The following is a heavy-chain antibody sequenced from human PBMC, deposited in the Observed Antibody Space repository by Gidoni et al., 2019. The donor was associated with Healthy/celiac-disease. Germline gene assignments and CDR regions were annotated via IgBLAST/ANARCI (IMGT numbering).Heavy chain of an antibody. J-gene: IGHJ4*02. CDR1: GYTFTGYY. D-gene: IGHD2-2*02. V-gene: IGHV1-2*02. CDR3: ARRVNIVVVPAAIVSDFDY. Sequence: VQLVQSGAEVKKPGASVKVSCKASGYTFTGYYLHWVRQAPGQGLEWMGWINPNSGGTNYAQKFQGRGTMTRDTSISTAYMGLSRLRSDNTAVYYCARRVNIVVVPAAIVSDFDYWGQGTLVTVSS. CDR2: INPNSGGT.